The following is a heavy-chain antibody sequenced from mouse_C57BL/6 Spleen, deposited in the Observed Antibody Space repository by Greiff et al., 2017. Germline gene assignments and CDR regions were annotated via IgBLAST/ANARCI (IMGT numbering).Heavy chain of an antibody. CDR2: IYPRDGST. J-gene: IGHJ2*01. V-gene: IGHV1-78*01. CDR3: AGSSYNDTHY. Sequence: QVKLKQSDAELVKPGASVKISCKVSGYTFTDYTIHWLKQRPEQGLEWIGYIYPRDGSTKYNEKFKGKATLTADTSSSTTYMQLNSLTSEDSAVYFCAGSSYNDTHYWGQGTTLTVAT. D-gene: IGHD1-1*01. CDR1: GYTFTDYT.